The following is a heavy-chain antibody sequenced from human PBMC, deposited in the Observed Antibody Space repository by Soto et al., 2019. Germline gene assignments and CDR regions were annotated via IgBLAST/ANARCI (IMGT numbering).Heavy chain of an antibody. CDR2: IGSTSDNI. Sequence: EVQLVESGGALVQPGGSLRLTCAVSGFTFTGHTMNWVRQAPGKGLEWVSYIGSTSDNIYYADSVKGRFIISRDNARNSLFLPMSSLTDEDTAVYYCARGDCSGGLCYGMDVWGRGTTVTVSS. D-gene: IGHD2-15*01. CDR3: ARGDCSGGLCYGMDV. CDR1: GFTFTGHT. V-gene: IGHV3-48*02. J-gene: IGHJ6*02.